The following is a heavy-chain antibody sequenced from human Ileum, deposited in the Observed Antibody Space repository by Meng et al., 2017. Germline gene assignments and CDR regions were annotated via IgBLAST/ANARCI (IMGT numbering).Heavy chain of an antibody. Sequence: EVQMGGFGGALVQPGGSLRLSCEVSGFTFSDLFVDWVRQAPGKGLEWIGRSKNGAYSYTTEYAASMKGRFTISRDDSKNSLYLQVNSLKTEDTAVYYCATIRGSFGDWGQGTLVTVSS. CDR1: GFTFSDLF. V-gene: IGHV3-72*01. CDR2: SKNGAYSYTT. D-gene: IGHD3-10*01. J-gene: IGHJ4*02. CDR3: ATIRGSFGD.